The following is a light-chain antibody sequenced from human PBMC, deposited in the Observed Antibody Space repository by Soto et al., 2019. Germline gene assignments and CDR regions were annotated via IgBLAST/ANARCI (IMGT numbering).Light chain of an antibody. J-gene: IGLJ1*01. Sequence: SYELTQPPSVSVAPGQTARITCGGNNVGSKSVHWYQQKSRQAPVVVVYDDTDRPSGIPERFSGSNSGNTATLTISRVEAGDEADYYCQVWDESTDHIYVFGTGTKLTVL. CDR3: QVWDESTDHIYV. V-gene: IGLV3-21*02. CDR2: DDT. CDR1: NVGSKS.